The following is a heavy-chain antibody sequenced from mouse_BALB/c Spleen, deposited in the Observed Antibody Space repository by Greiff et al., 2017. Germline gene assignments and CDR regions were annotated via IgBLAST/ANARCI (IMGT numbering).Heavy chain of an antibody. J-gene: IGHJ3*01. V-gene: IGHV14-4*02. CDR2: IDPENGDT. CDR3: KSYGSSYWFAY. D-gene: IGHD1-1*01. CDR1: GFNIKDYY. Sequence: EVMLVESGAELVRSGASVKLSCTASGFNIKDYYMHWVKQRPEQGLEWIGWIDPENGDTEYAPKFQGKATMTADTSSNTAYLQLSSLTSEDTAVYYCKSYGSSYWFAYWGQGTLVTVSA.